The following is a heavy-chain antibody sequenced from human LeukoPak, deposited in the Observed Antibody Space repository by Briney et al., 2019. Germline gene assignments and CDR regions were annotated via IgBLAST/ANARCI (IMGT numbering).Heavy chain of an antibody. CDR1: GVSISRSADY. D-gene: IGHD2-21*02. J-gene: IGHJ4*02. Sequence: SETLSLTCTVSGVSISRSADYWGWVRQPQGKGLEWIGSIYYSGTTYYNPSLKSRVTISLDTSKNQFSLKLSSVTAADTAVYYCAKLVTAIVDYWGQGTLVTVSS. CDR3: AKLVTAIVDY. V-gene: IGHV4-39*07. CDR2: IYYSGTT.